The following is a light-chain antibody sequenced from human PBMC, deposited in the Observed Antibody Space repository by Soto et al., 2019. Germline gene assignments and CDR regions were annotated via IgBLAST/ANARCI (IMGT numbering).Light chain of an antibody. J-gene: IGKJ5*01. CDR1: QWFSGRN. CDR2: SSS. V-gene: IGKV3-20*01. CDR3: QQYGTWIT. Sequence: EIVLTQSPATLSLSPGERVSLSCGASQWFSGRNLAWYQQTPGQSPRLLIYSSSIRASGVPDRFRGSGSVTDFTLTITRLEAEDFAVYYCQQYGTWITFGQGTRLETK.